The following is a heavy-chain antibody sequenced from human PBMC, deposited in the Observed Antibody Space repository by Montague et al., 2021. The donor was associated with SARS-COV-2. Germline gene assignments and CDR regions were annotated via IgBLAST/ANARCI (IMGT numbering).Heavy chain of an antibody. J-gene: IGHJ4*02. CDR3: ARQRQATMVTDLLLDF. CDR2: IYYSGST. V-gene: IGHV4-59*08. D-gene: IGHD2-21*02. Sequence: SETLSLTCAVSGGSTSSYYWSWIRQPPGKGLEWIGYIYYSGSTNYNPSLKSRVTISVDTSKNQFSLKLSSVTAADTAVYYCARQRQATMVTDLLLDFWGQGTMVTVSS. CDR1: GGSTSSYY.